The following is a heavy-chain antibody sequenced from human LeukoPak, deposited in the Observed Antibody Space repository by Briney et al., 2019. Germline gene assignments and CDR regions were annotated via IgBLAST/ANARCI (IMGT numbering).Heavy chain of an antibody. J-gene: IGHJ5*02. CDR2: INRDGSSI. D-gene: IGHD2/OR15-2a*01. V-gene: IGHV3-74*03. Sequence: GGSLRLSCMGSGLTFRCYGMEWGRQAPGKGLEWFSRINRDGSSITYADAVKGRFTVSRDNAKNTLYLQMSSLRVEDTAVYYCASDPSSFLDCFDPWGQGTLVTVSS. CDR3: ASDPSSFLDCFDP. CDR1: GLTFRCYG.